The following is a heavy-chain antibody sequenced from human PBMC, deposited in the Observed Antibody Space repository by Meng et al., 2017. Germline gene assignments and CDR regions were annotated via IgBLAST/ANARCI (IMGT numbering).Heavy chain of an antibody. D-gene: IGHD2-15*01. CDR3: ARGRVVNWFDP. Sequence: QLPGTGPSMVKPSETPPLTCTVSCVSISSSSYYWGWIRQPPGKGLEWIGSIYYSGSTYYNPSLKSRVTISVDTSKNQFSLKLSSVTAADTAVYYCARGRVVNWFDPWGQGTLVTVSS. J-gene: IGHJ5*02. CDR1: CVSISSSSYY. V-gene: IGHV4-39*07. CDR2: IYYSGST.